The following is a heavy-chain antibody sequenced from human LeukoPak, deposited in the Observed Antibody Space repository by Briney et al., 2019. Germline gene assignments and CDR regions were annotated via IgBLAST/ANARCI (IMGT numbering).Heavy chain of an antibody. D-gene: IGHD1-14*01. CDR1: GFTFSSYD. CDR2: IGTDGDT. J-gene: IGHJ4*02. CDR3: ARGTREDPSIFDC. V-gene: IGHV3-13*01. Sequence: GGALRLSCAASGFTFSSYDMHWVRQATGKGLEWVSAIGTDGDTYYPGSVKGRFTISREDAKNSLYLQMNSLRAGDTAVYYCARGTREDPSIFDCWGQGTLVTVSS.